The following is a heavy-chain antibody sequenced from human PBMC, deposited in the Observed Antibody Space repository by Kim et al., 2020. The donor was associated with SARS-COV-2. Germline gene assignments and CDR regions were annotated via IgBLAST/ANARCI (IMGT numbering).Heavy chain of an antibody. J-gene: IGHJ2*01. CDR3: AVAAGDLGRLSEWSPYWYFDV. V-gene: IGHV1-24*01. CDR1: GYTLTELS. CDR2: FDPVDGER. D-gene: IGHD3-3*01. Sequence: ASVKVSCKVSGYTLTELSMHWVRQAPGKGLEWMGGFDPVDGERVYAQKFQGRVTMTEDTSTDTAYMELSSLRSEDTAMYYCAVAAGDLGRLSEWSPYWYFDVWGRGTLVTVSS.